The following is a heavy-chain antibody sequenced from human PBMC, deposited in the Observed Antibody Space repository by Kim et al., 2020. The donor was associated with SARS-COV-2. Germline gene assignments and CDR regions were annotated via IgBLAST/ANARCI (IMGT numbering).Heavy chain of an antibody. CDR3: ARDPTVTTGYVYYYGMDV. Sequence: ASVKVSCKASGYTFTSYYMHWVRQAPGQGLEWMGVINPSGGGTSYAQKFQGRVTMTRDTPTSTLYMELSSLRSEDTAVYYCARDPTVTTGYVYYYGMDVWGQGTTVTVSS. V-gene: IGHV1-46*01. CDR1: GYTFTSYY. J-gene: IGHJ6*02. D-gene: IGHD4-17*01. CDR2: INPSGGGT.